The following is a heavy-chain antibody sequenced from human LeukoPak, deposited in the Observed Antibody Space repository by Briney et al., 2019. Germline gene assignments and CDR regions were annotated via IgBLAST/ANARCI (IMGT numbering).Heavy chain of an antibody. CDR2: IGPTGSDR. J-gene: IGHJ4*02. CDR1: GLTFSTSG. D-gene: IGHD1-14*01. CDR3: ATETNGRHYDY. V-gene: IGHV3-21*06. Sequence: GGSLRLSCTAFGLTFSTSGFNWVRQAPGKGLEWVASIGPTGSDRYHADSIKGRFTISRDNANNFLYLQMNSLRAEDTAVYYCATETNGRHYDYWGQGTLLTVSS.